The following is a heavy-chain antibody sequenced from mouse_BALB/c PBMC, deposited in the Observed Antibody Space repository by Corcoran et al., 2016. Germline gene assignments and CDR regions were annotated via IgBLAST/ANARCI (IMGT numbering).Heavy chain of an antibody. V-gene: IGHV14-3*02. CDR2: IDPANGNT. CDR3: ANWDWYFDV. CDR1: GFNIKDTY. Sequence: EVQLQQSGAELVKPGASVKLSCTASGFNIKDTYMHWVKQRPEQGLEWIGRIDPANGNTKYDPKFQGKATITADTSSNTAYLQFSSLTSEDTAVYYCANWDWYFDVGCAGTTVTVSS. D-gene: IGHD4-1*01. J-gene: IGHJ1*01.